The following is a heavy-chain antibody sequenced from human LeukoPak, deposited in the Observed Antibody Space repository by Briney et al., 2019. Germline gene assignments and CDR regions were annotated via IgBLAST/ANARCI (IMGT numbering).Heavy chain of an antibody. D-gene: IGHD5-24*01. CDR2: INPNSGGT. Sequence: GASVKVSCNASGYTFTGYYMHWVRQAPGQGLGWMGWINPNSGGTNYAQKFQGRVTMTRDTSISTAYMELSRLTSDDTAVYYCARDLAFGEMVTNRGAFDIWGQGTMVTVSS. V-gene: IGHV1-2*02. CDR1: GYTFTGYY. CDR3: ARDLAFGEMVTNRGAFDI. J-gene: IGHJ3*02.